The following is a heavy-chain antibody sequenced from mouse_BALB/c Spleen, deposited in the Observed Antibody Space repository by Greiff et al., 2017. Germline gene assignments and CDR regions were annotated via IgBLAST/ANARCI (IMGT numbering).Heavy chain of an antibody. J-gene: IGHJ4*01. CDR3: ARGERDAMDY. CDR1: GYSITSGYY. Sequence: EVQRVESGPGLVKPSQSLSLTCSATGYSITSGYYWNWIRQSPGNQLEWMGYISYDGSNNYNPSLKNRISITRDTSKNQFFLKLNFVTTEDTATYYCARGERDAMDYWGQGTSVTVSS. V-gene: IGHV3-6*02. CDR2: ISYDGSN.